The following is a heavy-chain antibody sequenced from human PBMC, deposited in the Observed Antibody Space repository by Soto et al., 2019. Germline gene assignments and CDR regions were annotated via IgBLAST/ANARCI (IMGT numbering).Heavy chain of an antibody. D-gene: IGHD3-22*01. CDR2: IKTNYDGATA. CDR3: TTGACSGYLCQLDY. V-gene: IGHV3-15*07. Sequence: GGSLRLSCAASGFIFSNAWMNWVRQAPGKGLEWVGRIKTNYDGATADYAAPVKGRFTLSRDDSDNTLYLQMNSLKAEDTAVYFCTTGACSGYLCQLDYWGRGTLVTVSS. J-gene: IGHJ4*02. CDR1: GFIFSNAW.